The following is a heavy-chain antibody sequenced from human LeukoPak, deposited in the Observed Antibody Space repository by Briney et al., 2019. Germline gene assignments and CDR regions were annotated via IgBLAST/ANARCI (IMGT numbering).Heavy chain of an antibody. D-gene: IGHD1-26*01. CDR3: ARALIVAVTSHYYYGMDV. J-gene: IGHJ6*02. V-gene: IGHV3-30-3*01. CDR2: ISYDGSNK. Sequence: GRSLRLSCAASGFTFSSYAMHWVRRAPGKGLEWVAVISYDGSNKYYADSVKGRFTISRDNSKNTLYLQMNSLRAEDTAVYYCARALIVAVTSHYYYGMDVWGQGTTVTVSS. CDR1: GFTFSSYA.